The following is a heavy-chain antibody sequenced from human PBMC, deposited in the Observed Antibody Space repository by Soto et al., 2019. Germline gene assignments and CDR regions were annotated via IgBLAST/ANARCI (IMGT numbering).Heavy chain of an antibody. Sequence: SETLSLTCTVSGGSISSGDYYWSWIRQPPGKGLEWIGYIYYSGSTYYNPSLKSRVTISVDTSKNQFSLKLSSVTAADTAVYHCASSSTSANYFDSWGQGTLVTVSS. D-gene: IGHD2-2*01. CDR1: GGSISSGDYY. J-gene: IGHJ4*02. V-gene: IGHV4-30-4*01. CDR2: IYYSGST. CDR3: ASSSTSANYFDS.